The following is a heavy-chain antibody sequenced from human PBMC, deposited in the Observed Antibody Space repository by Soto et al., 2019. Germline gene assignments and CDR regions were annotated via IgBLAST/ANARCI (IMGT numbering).Heavy chain of an antibody. J-gene: IGHJ4*02. CDR1: GYTFTSYG. CDR2: ISAYNGNT. Sequence: QVQLVQSGAEVKKPGASVKVSCKASGYTFTSYGISWVRQAPGQGLEWMGWISAYNGNTNYAQKLQGRVTMTTDTSTSPAYMELRSLRSDDTAVYYCARSSYYYDSSGYLTEYDYWGQGTLVTVSS. CDR3: ARSSYYYDSSGYLTEYDY. D-gene: IGHD3-22*01. V-gene: IGHV1-18*01.